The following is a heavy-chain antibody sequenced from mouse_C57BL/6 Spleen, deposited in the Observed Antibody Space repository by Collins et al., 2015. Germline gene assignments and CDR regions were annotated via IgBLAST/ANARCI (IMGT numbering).Heavy chain of an antibody. Sequence: QIQLVQSGPELKKPGETVKISCKASGYTFTTYGMSWVKQAPGKGLKWMGWINTYSGVPTYADDFKGRFAFSLETSASTAYLQINNLKNEDTATYFCARDYFYGTRGDWYFDVWGTGTTVTVSS. CDR2: INTYSGVP. D-gene: IGHD1-1*01. CDR3: ARDYFYGTRGDWYFDV. V-gene: IGHV9-3*01. CDR1: GYTFTTYG. J-gene: IGHJ1*03.